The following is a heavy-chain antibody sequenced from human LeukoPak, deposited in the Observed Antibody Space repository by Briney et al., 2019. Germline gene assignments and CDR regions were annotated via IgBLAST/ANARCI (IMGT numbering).Heavy chain of an antibody. CDR3: TRNSGWYGLS. V-gene: IGHV3-48*01. CDR2: ISSSSETI. CDR1: GFTFNIYS. D-gene: IGHD6-19*01. Sequence: PGGSLRLSCAASGFTFNIYSMNWVRQAPGKGLEWVSYISSSSETIYYADSVKGRFTISRDNSNNTLFLHLNSLRGEDTAVYYCTRNSGWYGLSWGQGTLVTVSS. J-gene: IGHJ1*01.